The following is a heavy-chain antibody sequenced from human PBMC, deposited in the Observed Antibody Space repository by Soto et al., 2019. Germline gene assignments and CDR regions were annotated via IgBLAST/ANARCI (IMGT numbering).Heavy chain of an antibody. D-gene: IGHD6-13*01. CDR1: GFTFSSYA. CDR2: ISGSGGST. J-gene: IGHJ4*02. CDR3: AKELAAAGTGYYFDY. Sequence: GGSLRLSCAASGFTFSSYAMSWVRQAPGKGLEWVSAISGSGGSTYYADSVKGRFTISRDNSKNTLYLQMNSLRAEDTAVDYCAKELAAAGTGYYFDYWGQGTLVTVSS. V-gene: IGHV3-23*01.